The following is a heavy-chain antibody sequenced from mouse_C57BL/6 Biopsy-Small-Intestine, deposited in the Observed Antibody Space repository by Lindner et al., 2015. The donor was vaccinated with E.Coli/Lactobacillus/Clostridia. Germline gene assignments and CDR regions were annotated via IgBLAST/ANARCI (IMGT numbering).Heavy chain of an antibody. CDR3: ARDGRLIWDYHYYMDV. J-gene: IGHJ1*03. V-gene: IGHV1S61*01. D-gene: IGHD4-1*01. CDR2: ISGNNGYT. Sequence: SVKVSCKTSGYSFVGYGISWVRQAPGQGLEWMGWISGNNGYTNYAQKFQGRLTLTTDTFTTTVYMELRGLRSDDTAVYYCARDGRLIWDYHYYMDVWGKGTTVTVSS. CDR1: GYSFVGYG.